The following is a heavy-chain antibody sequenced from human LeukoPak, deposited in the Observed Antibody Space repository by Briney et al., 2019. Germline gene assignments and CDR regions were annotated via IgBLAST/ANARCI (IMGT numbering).Heavy chain of an antibody. J-gene: IGHJ4*02. D-gene: IGHD1-1*01. V-gene: IGHV1-2*02. CDR3: ARSTTITSHFDY. Sequence: GASVNVSCKASGYTLTGYYMHWVRQAPGQGLEWMGWINPNSGGTTYAQKNQSRVTMARDTSISTAYMELSRLRSVDTAVYYCARSTTITSHFDYWGQGALVTVSS. CDR1: GYTLTGYY. CDR2: INPNSGGT.